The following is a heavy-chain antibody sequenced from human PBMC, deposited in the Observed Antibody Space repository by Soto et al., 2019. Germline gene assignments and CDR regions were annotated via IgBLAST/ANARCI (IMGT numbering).Heavy chain of an antibody. CDR3: AKDRAGTSYYYYGMDV. CDR1: GFTFSSYG. D-gene: IGHD6-19*01. CDR2: ISYDGSNK. V-gene: IGHV3-30*18. J-gene: IGHJ6*02. Sequence: PGGSLRLSCAASGFTFSSYGMHWVRQAPGKGLEWVAVISYDGSNKYYADSVKGRFTISRDNPKNTLYLQMNSLRAEDTAVYYCAKDRAGTSYYYYGMDVWGQGTTVTVSS.